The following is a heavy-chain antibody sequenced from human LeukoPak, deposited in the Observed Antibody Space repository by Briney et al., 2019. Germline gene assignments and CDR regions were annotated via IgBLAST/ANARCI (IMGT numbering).Heavy chain of an antibody. CDR1: GYTLTELS. CDR2: FDPEDGET. CDR3: ATDNPYSGSYSFDY. J-gene: IGHJ4*02. Sequence: ASVKVSCKVSGYTLTELSMHWVRQAPGKGLEWMGGFDPEDGETIYAQKFQGRVTMTEDTSTDTAYMELSSLRSEDTAVYYCATDNPYSGSYSFDYWGQGTLVTVSS. V-gene: IGHV1-24*01. D-gene: IGHD1-26*01.